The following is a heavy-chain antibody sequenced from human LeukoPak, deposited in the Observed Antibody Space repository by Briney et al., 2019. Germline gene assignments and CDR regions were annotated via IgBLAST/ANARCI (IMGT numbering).Heavy chain of an antibody. D-gene: IGHD2-2*01. J-gene: IGHJ4*02. CDR3: ARARSTSCYFCFDY. CDR2: IYYSGST. V-gene: IGHV4-61*01. CDR1: GGSVSSGSYY. Sequence: SETLSLTCTVSGGSVSSGSYYWSWIRQPPGKGLEWIGHIYYSGSTNYNPSLKSRVTISVDTSKNQFSLKLSSVTAADTAVYYCARARSTSCYFCFDYWGQGTLVTVSS.